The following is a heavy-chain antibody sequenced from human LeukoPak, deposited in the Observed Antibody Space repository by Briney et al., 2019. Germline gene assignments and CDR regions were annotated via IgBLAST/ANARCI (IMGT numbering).Heavy chain of an antibody. CDR3: ARGHYYDSSGYYGY. J-gene: IGHJ4*02. Sequence: SETLSLTCAVYGGSFSGYYWSWIRQPPGKGLEWIGEINHSGSTNYNPSRKSRVTISVDTSKNQFSLKLSSVTAADTAVYYCARGHYYDSSGYYGYWGQGTLVTVSS. CDR1: GGSFSGYY. CDR2: INHSGST. V-gene: IGHV4-34*01. D-gene: IGHD3-22*01.